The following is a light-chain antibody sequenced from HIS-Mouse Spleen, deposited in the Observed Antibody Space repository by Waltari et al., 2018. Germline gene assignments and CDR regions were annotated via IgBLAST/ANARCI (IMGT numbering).Light chain of an antibody. V-gene: IGLV2-14*03. CDR3: SSYTSSSTLV. J-gene: IGLJ2*01. Sequence: QSALTQPASVSGSPGPSITISCTGTSSDVGGYNYVSWYQQHPGKAPKRMIYDVSNRPSGVSNRFSGSKSGNTASLTISGLQAEDEADYYCSSYTSSSTLVFGGGTKLTVL. CDR1: SSDVGGYNY. CDR2: DVS.